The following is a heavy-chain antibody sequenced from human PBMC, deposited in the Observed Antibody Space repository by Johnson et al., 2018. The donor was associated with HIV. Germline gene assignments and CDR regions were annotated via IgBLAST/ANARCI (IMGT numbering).Heavy chain of an antibody. CDR1: GFTFSNAW. V-gene: IGHV3-23*04. CDR2: ISGSGRST. D-gene: IGHD1-26*01. Sequence: MLLVESGGGLVKPGGSLRLSCAASGFTFSNAWMTWVRQAPGKGLEWVSTISGSGRSTYYADSVKGRFAISRDNSKNTLHLQMNSLRAEDTAVYYCAKDGATRAFDIWGQGTMVTVSS. J-gene: IGHJ3*02. CDR3: AKDGATRAFDI.